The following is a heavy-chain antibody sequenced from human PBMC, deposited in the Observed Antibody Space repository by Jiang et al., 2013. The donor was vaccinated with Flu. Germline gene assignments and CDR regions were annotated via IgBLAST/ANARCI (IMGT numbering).Heavy chain of an antibody. CDR1: GFTFSSYG. J-gene: IGHJ4*02. V-gene: IGHV3-30*03. D-gene: IGHD4-17*01. CDR2: ISYDGSNK. CDR3: ATDGDYGDYYFDY. Sequence: VVQPGRSLRLSCAASGFTFSSYGMHWVRQAPGKGLEWVAVISYDGSNKYYADSVKGRFTISRNNSKNTLYLQMNSLRAEDTAVYYCATDGDYGDYYFDYWGQGTLVTVSS.